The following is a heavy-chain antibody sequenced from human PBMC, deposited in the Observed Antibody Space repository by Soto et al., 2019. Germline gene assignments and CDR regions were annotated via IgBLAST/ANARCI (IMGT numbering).Heavy chain of an antibody. V-gene: IGHV1-18*01. CDR3: GRDCGGDCSAYDY. D-gene: IGHD2-21*02. CDR1: GYTFTSYG. Sequence: QVQLVQSGAEVKKPGASVKVSCKASGYTFTSYGISWVRQAPGQGLEWMGWISAYNGNTNYAQKLQGRVTMTTDTPTSTAYMELRGLRSDDAAVYYCGRDCGGDCSAYDYWCQGTLVTVSS. CDR2: ISAYNGNT. J-gene: IGHJ4*02.